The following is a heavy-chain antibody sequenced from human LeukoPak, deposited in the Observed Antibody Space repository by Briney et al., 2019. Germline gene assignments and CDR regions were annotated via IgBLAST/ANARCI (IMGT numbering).Heavy chain of an antibody. Sequence: EASVKVSCKASGYTFTTYDINWVRQVPGQGLEWMGWMNPNNGDTGYAQKFQGRVTITRDSSNTTVYMELRSLTSEDTAIFNCARGQWGSYGSWYFDYWGQGRLVTVPS. CDR2: MNPNNGDT. CDR1: GYTFTTYD. CDR3: ARGQWGSYGSWYFDY. J-gene: IGHJ4*02. D-gene: IGHD3-16*01. V-gene: IGHV1-8*01.